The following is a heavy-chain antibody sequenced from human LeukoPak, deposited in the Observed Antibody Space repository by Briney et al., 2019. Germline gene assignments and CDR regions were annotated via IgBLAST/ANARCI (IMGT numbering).Heavy chain of an antibody. J-gene: IGHJ5*02. Sequence: PSETLSLTCTVSGGSISSSSYYWGWIRQPPGKGLEWIGSIYYSGSTYYNPSLKSRVTISADTSKNQFSLKLSSVTAADTAVYYCARLSVGYDFWSGYYWFDPWGQGTLVTVSS. CDR3: ARLSVGYDFWSGYYWFDP. V-gene: IGHV4-39*01. CDR1: GGSISSSSYY. CDR2: IYYSGST. D-gene: IGHD3-3*01.